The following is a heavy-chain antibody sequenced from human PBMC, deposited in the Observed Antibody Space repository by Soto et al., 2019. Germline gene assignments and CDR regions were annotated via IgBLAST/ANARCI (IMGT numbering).Heavy chain of an antibody. CDR1: GGSISSSSYY. CDR2: IYYSGST. V-gene: IGHV4-39*01. Sequence: PSETLSLTCTVSGGSISSSSYYWGWIRQPPGKGLEWIGSIYYSGSTYYNPSLKSRVTISVDTSKNQFSLKLSSVTAADTAVYYCARQGHDPFDYWGQGTLDTVSS. J-gene: IGHJ4*02. CDR3: ARQGHDPFDY. D-gene: IGHD3-3*01.